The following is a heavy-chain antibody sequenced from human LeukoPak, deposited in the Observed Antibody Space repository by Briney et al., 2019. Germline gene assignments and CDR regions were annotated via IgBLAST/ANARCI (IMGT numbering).Heavy chain of an antibody. J-gene: IGHJ3*02. V-gene: IGHV3-21*01. CDR2: ISSSSSYI. Sequence: PGGSLRLSCAASGFTFSSYSMNWVRQAPGKGLEWVSSISSSSSYIYYADSVKGRFTISRDNAKNSLYLQMNSLRAEDTAVYYCARPHVNYYDSSGYYGDAFDIWGQGTIVTVSS. D-gene: IGHD3-22*01. CDR1: GFTFSSYS. CDR3: ARPHVNYYDSSGYYGDAFDI.